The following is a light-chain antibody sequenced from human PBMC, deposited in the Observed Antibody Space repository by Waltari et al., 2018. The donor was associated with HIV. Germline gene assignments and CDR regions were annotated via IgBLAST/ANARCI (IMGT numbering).Light chain of an antibody. CDR2: GAS. J-gene: IGKJ4*01. CDR1: QSVTTY. V-gene: IGKV3-20*01. Sequence: EMVLTQSPGTLPLFPGERAPLSCRASQSVTTYLAWYQQKPGQAPRLLIYGASSRATGIPDRFSGSGSGTDFTLTISRLEPEDFAMFYFQQYAGSPLTFGGGTKVEIK. CDR3: QQYAGSPLT.